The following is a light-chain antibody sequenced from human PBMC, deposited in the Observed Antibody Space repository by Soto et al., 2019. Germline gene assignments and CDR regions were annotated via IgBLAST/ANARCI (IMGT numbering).Light chain of an antibody. Sequence: EIMMTQSPGTLSASPGERATLSCRPSKSVSSNLAWYQQKPGQAPRLLIYAVSTRATGIPARFSGSGSGTEFTLTISSLQSEDFAVYYCQQYNKWPLTFGQGTKVEIK. CDR1: KSVSSN. J-gene: IGKJ1*01. CDR3: QQYNKWPLT. V-gene: IGKV3-15*01. CDR2: AVS.